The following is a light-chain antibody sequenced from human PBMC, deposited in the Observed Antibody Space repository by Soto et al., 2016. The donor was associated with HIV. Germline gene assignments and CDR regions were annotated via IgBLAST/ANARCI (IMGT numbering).Light chain of an antibody. CDR3: QVWDSSSDHSGV. CDR2: DDS. CDR1: NIGAKS. Sequence: SYVLTQPPSVSVAPGETARITCGGNNIGAKSVHWYQQKAGQAPILVVYDDSHRPSGIPERFSGSNSGNTATLTINSVEAGDEADFYCQVWDSSSDHSGVFGTGTKVTVL. J-gene: IGLJ1*01. V-gene: IGLV3-21*02.